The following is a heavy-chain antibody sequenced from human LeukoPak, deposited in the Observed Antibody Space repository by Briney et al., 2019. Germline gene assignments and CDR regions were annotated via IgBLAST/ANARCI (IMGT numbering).Heavy chain of an antibody. CDR2: INPNSGGT. V-gene: IGHV1-2*04. J-gene: IGHJ5*02. CDR3: ARGACLSIDCYLDTWFDP. Sequence: ASVKVSCKASGYTFTDYYIQWVRHAPGQGPEWMGWINPNSGGTNYAQRSQGWVTMTRDTSNSTTHMDLRRLKSDDAAVYYCARGACLSIDCYLDTWFDPWGQGTLVTVSS. D-gene: IGHD2-21*02. CDR1: GYTFTDYY.